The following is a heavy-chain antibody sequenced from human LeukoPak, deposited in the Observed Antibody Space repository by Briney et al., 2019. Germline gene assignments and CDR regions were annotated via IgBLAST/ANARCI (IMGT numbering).Heavy chain of an antibody. CDR1: GGSTSSYY. CDR3: ARDLRGSSGGFDY. D-gene: IGHD6-19*01. V-gene: IGHV4-59*01. J-gene: IGHJ4*02. Sequence: SETLSLTCTVSGGSTSSYYWSWIRQPPGKGLEWIGYIYYSGSTSYNPSLKSRVTISVDMSKNQFSLKLSSVTAADTAVYYCARDLRGSSGGFDYWGQGTLVTVSS. CDR2: IYYSGST.